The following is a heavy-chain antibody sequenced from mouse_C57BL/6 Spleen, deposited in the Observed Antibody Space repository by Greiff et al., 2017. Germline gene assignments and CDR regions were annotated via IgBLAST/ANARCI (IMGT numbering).Heavy chain of an antibody. J-gene: IGHJ2*01. CDR3: ARGYGSSYDYFDY. V-gene: IGHV5-6*01. CDR1: GFTFSSYG. CDR2: ISSGGSYT. Sequence: EVKVVESGGDLVKPGGSLKLSCAASGFTFSSYGMSWVRQTPDKRLEWVATISSGGSYTYYPDSVKGRFTISRDNAKNTLYLQMSSLKSEDTAMYYCARGYGSSYDYFDYWGQGTTLTVSS. D-gene: IGHD1-1*01.